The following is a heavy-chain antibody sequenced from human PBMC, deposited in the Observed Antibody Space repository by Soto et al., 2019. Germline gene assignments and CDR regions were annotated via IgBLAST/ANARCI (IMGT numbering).Heavy chain of an antibody. CDR2: IYSGGNT. CDR1: GFTVSGNY. V-gene: IGHV3-53*01. D-gene: IGHD5-18*01. Sequence: GGSLRLSCAASGFTVSGNYMSWVRQAPGKGLEWVSVIYSGGNTYYADSVKGRFTISRDNSKNTLYLQMNSLRAEDTAVYYCARAYSYNHERYFDYWGQGTLVTVSS. J-gene: IGHJ4*02. CDR3: ARAYSYNHERYFDY.